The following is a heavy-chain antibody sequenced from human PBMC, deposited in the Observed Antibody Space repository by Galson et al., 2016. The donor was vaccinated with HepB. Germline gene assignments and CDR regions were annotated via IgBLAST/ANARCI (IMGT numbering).Heavy chain of an antibody. D-gene: IGHD3-3*01. J-gene: IGHJ4*02. CDR2: ISRFDISSDNAV. CDR3: ARSYYDFWSGYKGYYFDY. Sequence: SLRLSCAASGFTFSDYYMSWIRQAPGKGLEWVSYISRFDISSDNAVYHADSVKGRFTISRDNANNLLYLQMNSLRAEDTAVYYCARSYYDFWSGYKGYYFDYWGQGAPVTVSP. CDR1: GFTFSDYY. V-gene: IGHV3-11*01.